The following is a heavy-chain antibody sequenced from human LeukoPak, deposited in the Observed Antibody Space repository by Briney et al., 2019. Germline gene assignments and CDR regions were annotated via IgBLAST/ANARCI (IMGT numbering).Heavy chain of an antibody. D-gene: IGHD3-22*01. V-gene: IGHV4-38-2*02. Sequence: PSETLSLTCTVSGYSISTGYYWDWIRQPPGKGLEWIGTFYHGGSTYYNPSLKSRVTISVDTSKNQFSLNLTSVTATDTAVYYCARGSHYYDTSGYYNWFDPWGQGTLVTVST. CDR3: ARGSHYYDTSGYYNWFDP. J-gene: IGHJ5*02. CDR2: FYHGGST. CDR1: GYSISTGYY.